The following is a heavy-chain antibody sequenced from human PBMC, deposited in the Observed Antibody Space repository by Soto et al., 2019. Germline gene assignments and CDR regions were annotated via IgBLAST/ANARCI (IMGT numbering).Heavy chain of an antibody. Sequence: GGSLRLSCAASGFTVSSNYMSWVRQAPGKGLEWVSVIYSGGSTYYADSVKGRFTISRDNSKNTLYLQMNSLRAEDTAVYYCAKALSRVDTAMTLYGMDVWGQGTTVTVSS. CDR3: AKALSRVDTAMTLYGMDV. CDR2: IYSGGST. V-gene: IGHV3-53*01. D-gene: IGHD5-18*01. J-gene: IGHJ6*02. CDR1: GFTVSSNY.